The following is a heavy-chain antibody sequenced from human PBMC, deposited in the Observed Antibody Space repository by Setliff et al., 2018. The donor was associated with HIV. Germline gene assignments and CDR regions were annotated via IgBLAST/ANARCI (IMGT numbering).Heavy chain of an antibody. D-gene: IGHD2-21*01. CDR1: GFTFNTYS. CDR3: SRILGGVIDC. Sequence: GALRLSCAASGFTFNTYSLNWVRQAPGKGLEWFSSISSTSTCIYYADSVRGRFTVSRDNAKNSVFLQMNSLRAEDTAVYYCSRILGGVIDCWGQGTLVTVSS. J-gene: IGHJ4*02. V-gene: IGHV3-21*06. CDR2: ISSTSTCI.